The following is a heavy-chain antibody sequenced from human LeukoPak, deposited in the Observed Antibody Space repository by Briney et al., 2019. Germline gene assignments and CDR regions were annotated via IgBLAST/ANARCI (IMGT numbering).Heavy chain of an antibody. CDR2: ISGSGGST. D-gene: IGHD3-10*01. J-gene: IGHJ3*02. V-gene: IGHV3-23*01. Sequence: GGSLRLSCAASGFTFSSYAMSWVRQAPGKGLEWVSAISGSGGSTYYADSVKGRFTISRDNSKNTLNLQMNSLRAEDTAVYYCAKGPYYYGSGGDVDAFDIWGQGTMVTVSS. CDR1: GFTFSSYA. CDR3: AKGPYYYGSGGDVDAFDI.